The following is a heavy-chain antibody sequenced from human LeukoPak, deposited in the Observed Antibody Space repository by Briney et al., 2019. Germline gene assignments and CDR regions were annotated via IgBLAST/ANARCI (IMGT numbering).Heavy chain of an antibody. D-gene: IGHD3-22*01. CDR3: AKGPQLNSGYHPDY. CDR2: VTGSDDRT. J-gene: IGHJ4*02. V-gene: IGHV3-23*01. CDR1: GFTFSSAA. Sequence: GGSLSLSCAASGFTFSSAAMTWVRQAPGGGLEWVSTVTGSDDRTYYADSVKGRFTISRDYSRNMLHLQMNSLRVEDTAMYYCAKGPQLNSGYHPDYWGQGTLVTVSS.